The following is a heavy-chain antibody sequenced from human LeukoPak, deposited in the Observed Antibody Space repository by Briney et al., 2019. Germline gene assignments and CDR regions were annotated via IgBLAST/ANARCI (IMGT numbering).Heavy chain of an antibody. CDR2: INPEGSQT. D-gene: IGHD5-24*01. J-gene: IGHJ4*02. V-gene: IGHV3-7*01. Sequence: GGSLRLSCAASGFSFRSSWMNWVRQAPGKGLQLVANINPEGSQTRFVDSVMGRFTMSKDNVKKSLYLQKNTPRTDDTAVFYFSAWPDRGYNFWGEGTVVTVSS. CDR3: SAWPDRGYNF. CDR1: GFSFRSSW.